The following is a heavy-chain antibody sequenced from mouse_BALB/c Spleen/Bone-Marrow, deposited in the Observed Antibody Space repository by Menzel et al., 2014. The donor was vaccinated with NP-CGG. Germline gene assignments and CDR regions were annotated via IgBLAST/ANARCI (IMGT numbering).Heavy chain of an antibody. D-gene: IGHD2-1*01. CDR2: ISSCSSTI. CDR3: ARGGNYAWFAY. J-gene: IGHJ3*01. Sequence: EVNLVESGAGLVQPGGSRKLSCAASGFTFSSFGMHWVRQAPEKGLEWVAYISSCSSTIYYADTVKGRFTISRDNPKNTLLLQMTSLSSEDTAMYYCARGGNYAWFAYWGQGTLVTVSA. V-gene: IGHV5-17*02. CDR1: GFTFSSFG.